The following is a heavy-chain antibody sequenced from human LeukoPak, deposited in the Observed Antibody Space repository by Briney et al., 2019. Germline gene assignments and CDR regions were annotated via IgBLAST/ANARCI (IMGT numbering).Heavy chain of an antibody. Sequence: GGSLRLSCAASAFTVSSNYMSWVRQAPGKGLEWVSVVFSGGTTYYADSVKGRFTISRDNSKNTLYLQMNSLRAEDTAVYYCANEIRPNDYWGQGTLVTVSS. V-gene: IGHV3-53*01. CDR3: ANEIRPNDY. D-gene: IGHD4-17*01. CDR1: AFTVSSNY. CDR2: VFSGGTT. J-gene: IGHJ4*02.